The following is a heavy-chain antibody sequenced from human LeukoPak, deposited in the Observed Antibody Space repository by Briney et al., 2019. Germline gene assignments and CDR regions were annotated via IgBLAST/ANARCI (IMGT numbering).Heavy chain of an antibody. V-gene: IGHV1-18*01. Sequence: GASVKVSCKASGYTFTSYGISWVRQAPGQGLEWMGWISAYNGNTNYAQKLQGRVTMTTDTSTSTAYMELRSLRSDDTAVYYCARDRESSNYYYYYYGMDVWGQGTTVTVSS. D-gene: IGHD2-2*01. J-gene: IGHJ6*02. CDR2: ISAYNGNT. CDR1: GYTFTSYG. CDR3: ARDRESSNYYYYYYGMDV.